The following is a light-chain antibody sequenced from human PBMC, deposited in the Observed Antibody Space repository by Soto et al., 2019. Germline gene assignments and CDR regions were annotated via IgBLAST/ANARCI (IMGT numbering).Light chain of an antibody. Sequence: QSVLTQPPSVSGAPGQRVAISCTGTSSNIGGGFDVQGYQQRPGAAPKLRIYTNNRRPSGVPDRFSGSKSGTSASLAITGLQAEDEADYSCQSYDGSISGRVSGPGTKVTVL. CDR2: TNN. J-gene: IGLJ1*01. CDR3: QSYDGSISGRV. CDR1: SSNIGGGFD. V-gene: IGLV1-40*01.